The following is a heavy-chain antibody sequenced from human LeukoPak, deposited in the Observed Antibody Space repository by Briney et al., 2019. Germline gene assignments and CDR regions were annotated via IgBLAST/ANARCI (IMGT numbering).Heavy chain of an antibody. D-gene: IGHD3-22*01. CDR1: GFTFSSYE. J-gene: IGHJ6*02. CDR2: ITSGSAV. CDR3: ARGRYYDSSGYYRYYGLDV. V-gene: IGHV3-48*03. Sequence: GGSLRLSCAASGFTFSSYEMNWVRQAPGKGLEWVSYITSGSAVYYADSVKGRFTISRDNAKNSLYLQMNSLTAEHTAVYYCARGRYYDSSGYYRYYGLDVWGQGTTVTVSS.